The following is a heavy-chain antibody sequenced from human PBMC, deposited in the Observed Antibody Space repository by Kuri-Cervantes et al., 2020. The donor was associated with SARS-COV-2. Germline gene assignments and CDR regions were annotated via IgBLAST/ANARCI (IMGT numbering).Heavy chain of an antibody. Sequence: SETLSLTCTVSGGSISSHYWSWIRQPAGKGLEWIGYIYTSGSTNYNPSLKSRVTISVDTSKNQFSLKLSSVTAADTAVYYCASQGDYSPDVNPAHYAFDIWGKGTTVTVSS. CDR1: GGSISSHY. V-gene: IGHV4-4*09. CDR3: ASQGDYSPDVNPAHYAFDI. CDR2: IYTSGST. D-gene: IGHD4-11*01. J-gene: IGHJ3*02.